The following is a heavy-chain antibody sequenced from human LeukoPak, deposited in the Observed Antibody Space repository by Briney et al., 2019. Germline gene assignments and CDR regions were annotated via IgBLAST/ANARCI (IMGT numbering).Heavy chain of an antibody. V-gene: IGHV3-30*04. CDR3: ARDYYGSGSYPDY. J-gene: IGHJ4*02. CDR1: GFTFSSYA. CDR2: ISYDGSNK. D-gene: IGHD3-10*01. Sequence: PGGSLRLSCAASGFTFSSYAMHWVRQAPGKGLEWVAVISYDGSNKYYADPVKGRFTISRDNSKNTLYLQMNSLRAEDTAVYYCARDYYGSGSYPDYWGQGTLVTVS.